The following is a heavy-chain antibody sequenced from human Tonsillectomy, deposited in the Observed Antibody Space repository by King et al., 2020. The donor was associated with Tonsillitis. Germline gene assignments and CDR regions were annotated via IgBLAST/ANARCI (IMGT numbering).Heavy chain of an antibody. CDR2: PDYSGQT. Sequence: QLQESGPGLVKPSETLSLTCTVSGGSLSSHHWSWVRQSPGKGLEWIWYPDYSGQTKYNPSLKSRVTISGDTAKNQFSLKLASVTAADTAVYFCAGTRSSAFYYDFWGQGSLVTVSS. CDR1: GGSLSSHH. CDR3: AGTRSSAFYYDF. J-gene: IGHJ4*02. V-gene: IGHV4-59*11. D-gene: IGHD6-19*01.